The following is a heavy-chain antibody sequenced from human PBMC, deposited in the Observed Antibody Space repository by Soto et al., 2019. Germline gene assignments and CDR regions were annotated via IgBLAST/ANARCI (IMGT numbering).Heavy chain of an antibody. Sequence: QVQLVQSGAEVKKPGSSVKVSCKASGGTFSSYAISWVRQAPGQGLEWMGGIIPIFGTANYAQKFQGRVTITADESKSTAYMELGSLRSEDTAMYYCARDSKLYCGGDCSYYFDYWGQGTLVTVSS. CDR3: ARDSKLYCGGDCSYYFDY. J-gene: IGHJ4*02. CDR1: GGTFSSYA. CDR2: IIPIFGTA. D-gene: IGHD2-21*02. V-gene: IGHV1-69*01.